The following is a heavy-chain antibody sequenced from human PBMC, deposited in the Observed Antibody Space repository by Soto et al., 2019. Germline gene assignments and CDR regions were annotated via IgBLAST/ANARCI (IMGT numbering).Heavy chain of an antibody. D-gene: IGHD1-1*01. V-gene: IGHV4-34*01. CDR1: GGSFSDYF. CDR3: GATTRAYYYGMDV. J-gene: IGHJ6*04. Sequence: SETLSLTCAVYGGSFSDYFWSWIRQPPGKGLEWIGEINHSGTTNYNPSLRSRVTISLDTSKNHFSLNLPSVTAADTAVYYSGATTRAYYYGMDVWGKGTTVTVSS. CDR2: INHSGTT.